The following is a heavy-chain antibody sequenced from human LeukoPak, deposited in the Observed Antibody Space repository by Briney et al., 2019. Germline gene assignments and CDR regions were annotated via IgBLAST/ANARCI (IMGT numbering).Heavy chain of an antibody. D-gene: IGHD6-13*01. Sequence: GGSLRLSCAASGFTFSSYWMSWVRRAPGKGLEWVANIKQDGSEKYYVDSVKGRFTISRDNAKNSLYLQMNSLRAEDTAVYYCARDGTAAGLYFDLWGQGTLVTVSS. J-gene: IGHJ4*01. CDR3: ARDGTAAGLYFDL. CDR1: GFTFSSYW. CDR2: IKQDGSEK. V-gene: IGHV3-7*01.